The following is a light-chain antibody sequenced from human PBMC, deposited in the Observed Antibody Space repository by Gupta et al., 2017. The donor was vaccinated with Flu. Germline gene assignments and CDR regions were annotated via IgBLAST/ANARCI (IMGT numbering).Light chain of an antibody. CDR1: HEPSTY. J-gene: IGKJ2*01. Sequence: PSSLSASIGDRVTITCRPSHEPSTYLNWYQHKPGKAPKLLIYAGSTLQSGVPSRFSGRGYGTEFTLIINNLQPEDFATYYCQQRYRAPHTFGQGTKLEI. V-gene: IGKV1-39*01. CDR3: QQRYRAPHT. CDR2: AGS.